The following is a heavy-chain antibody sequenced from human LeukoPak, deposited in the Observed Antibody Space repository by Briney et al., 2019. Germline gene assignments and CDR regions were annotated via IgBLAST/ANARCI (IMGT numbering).Heavy chain of an antibody. CDR2: IYYSGST. D-gene: IGHD3-22*01. J-gene: IGHJ3*02. Sequence: PSETLSLTCTVSGGSISSSRYYWSWIRQPPGKGLEWIGYIYYSGSTNYNPSLKSRVTISVDTSKNQFSLKLNSVTAADTAVYYCSRARLDLPDAFDIWGQGTIVTVSS. CDR1: GGSISSSRYY. V-gene: IGHV4-61*01. CDR3: SRARLDLPDAFDI.